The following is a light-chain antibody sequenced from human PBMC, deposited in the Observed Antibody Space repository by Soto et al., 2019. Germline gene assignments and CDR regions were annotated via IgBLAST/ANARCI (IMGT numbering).Light chain of an antibody. CDR3: CSYTRSGTLI. V-gene: IGLV2-14*01. Sequence: HSVLTQPTSVSASPGQSITISCVTTSIDIGDYNYVSWYQQHPGKVPKVIIYDVSNRPSGVSYRFSGTKSGNTASLTVSGLQAEDEADYYCCSYTRSGTLIFGKGTKVTVL. J-gene: IGLJ1*01. CDR2: DVS. CDR1: SIDIGDYNY.